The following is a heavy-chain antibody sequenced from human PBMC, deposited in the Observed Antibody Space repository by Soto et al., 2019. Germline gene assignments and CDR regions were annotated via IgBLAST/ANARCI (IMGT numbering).Heavy chain of an antibody. CDR1: GFTFSSYW. J-gene: IGHJ5*02. D-gene: IGHD3-3*01. V-gene: IGHV3-7*01. CDR3: ARDLDLRDFWSGHFGGVWFDP. Sequence: EVQLVESGGGLVQPGGSLRLSCAASGFTFSSYWMSWVRQAPGKGLEWVANIKQDGSEKYYVDSVKGRFTISRDNAKNSLYLQMNSLRAGDTAVYYCARDLDLRDFWSGHFGGVWFDPWGQGALVTVSS. CDR2: IKQDGSEK.